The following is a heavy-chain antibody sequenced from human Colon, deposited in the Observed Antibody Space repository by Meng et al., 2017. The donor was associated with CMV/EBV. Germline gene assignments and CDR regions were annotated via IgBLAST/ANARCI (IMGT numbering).Heavy chain of an antibody. CDR3: ARDIFWGQSDY. J-gene: IGHJ4*02. CDR2: IKNDGSTT. D-gene: IGHD3-9*01. V-gene: IGHV3-74*01. Sequence: EVQLVESGGCVVQPGGSLTLSCEVSGFIFSNYWMHWVRQAPGKGLVWISRIKNDGSTTGYADSVKGRFTISRDNAKNTLYLQMNSLRAEDTAMYYCARDIFWGQSDYWGQGTLVTVAS. CDR1: GFIFSNYW.